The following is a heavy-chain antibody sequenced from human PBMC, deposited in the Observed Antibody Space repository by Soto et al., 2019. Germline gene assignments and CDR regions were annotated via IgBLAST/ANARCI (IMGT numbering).Heavy chain of an antibody. J-gene: IGHJ4*02. V-gene: IGHV1-2*02. CDR1: GYTFIDYY. D-gene: IGHD3-9*01. CDR2: ISPRSGGT. CDR3: VRPPGYISDWYYFAL. Sequence: QVQLVQSGAEVKKPGASVKVSCEASGYTFIDYYMHWVRQAPGQGGEWMGRISPRSGGTNYAQKFQGRVTMTWDTSLNTAYMELSSLISEDTALYYCVRPPGYISDWYYFALWGQGTLVTVS.